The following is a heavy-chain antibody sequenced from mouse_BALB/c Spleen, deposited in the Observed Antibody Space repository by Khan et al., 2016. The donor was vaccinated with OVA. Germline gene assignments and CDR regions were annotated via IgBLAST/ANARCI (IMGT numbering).Heavy chain of an antibody. CDR3: ASHLTGSVAY. CDR1: GFTFSSYS. Sequence: EVKLEESGGDLVKPGGSLKLSCAASGFTFSSYSMSWVRQTPDKRLEWVATISSGGDYTYYPDSVKGRFTISRDNAKNTLYLQMSSLKSEDTAMCYCASHLTGSVAYWGQGTLVTVSA. CDR2: ISSGGDYT. D-gene: IGHD4-1*01. V-gene: IGHV5-6*02. J-gene: IGHJ3*01.